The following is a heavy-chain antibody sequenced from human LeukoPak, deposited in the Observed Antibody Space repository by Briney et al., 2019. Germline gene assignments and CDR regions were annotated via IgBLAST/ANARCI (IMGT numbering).Heavy chain of an antibody. J-gene: IGHJ4*02. CDR3: AKDSAGIAARGLFDY. Sequence: GGSQRLSCAASGFTFSSYAMHWVRQAPGKGLEWVAVISYDGSNKYYADSVKGRFTISRDNSKDTLCLQMNSLRAEDTAVYYCAKDSAGIAARGLFDYWGQGTLVTVSS. V-gene: IGHV3-30*04. CDR2: ISYDGSNK. D-gene: IGHD6-13*01. CDR1: GFTFSSYA.